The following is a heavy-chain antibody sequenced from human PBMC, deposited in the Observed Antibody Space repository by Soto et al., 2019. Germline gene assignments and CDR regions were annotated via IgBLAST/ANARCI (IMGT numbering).Heavy chain of an antibody. V-gene: IGHV3-30*18. CDR2: ISYDGSNK. D-gene: IGHD2-2*01. CDR3: AKERGDIVVVPADRGDAFDI. Sequence: QVQLVESGGGVVQPGRSLRLSCAASGFTFSSYGMHWVRQAPGKGLEWVAVISYDGSNKYYADSVKGRFTISRDNSKNTLYLQMSSLRAEDTAVYYCAKERGDIVVVPADRGDAFDIWGQGTMVTVSS. J-gene: IGHJ3*02. CDR1: GFTFSSYG.